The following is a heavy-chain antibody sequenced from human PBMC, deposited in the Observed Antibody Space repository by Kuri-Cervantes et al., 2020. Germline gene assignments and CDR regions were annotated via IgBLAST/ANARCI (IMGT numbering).Heavy chain of an antibody. D-gene: IGHD4-23*01. Sequence: SETLSLTCTXSGDPXSSGYYWGWIRQPPGKGLEWIGSIYHSGTTYYNPXLKSRVTISVDTSKNQFSLKLSSVTAADTAXXYCARRGLDSGGNDFDYWGQGTLVTVSS. CDR1: GDPXSSGYY. CDR3: ARRGLDSGGNDFDY. CDR2: IYHSGTT. V-gene: IGHV4-38-2*02. J-gene: IGHJ4*02.